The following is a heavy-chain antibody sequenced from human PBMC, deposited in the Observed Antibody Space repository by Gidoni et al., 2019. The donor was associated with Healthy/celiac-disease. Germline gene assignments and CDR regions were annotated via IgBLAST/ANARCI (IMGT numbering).Heavy chain of an antibody. V-gene: IGHV1-69*09. CDR1: GGTFSSYA. CDR2: IIPILGIA. CDR3: ARLDDFWSGYYSYHGMDV. D-gene: IGHD3-3*01. Sequence: QVQLVQSGAEVKKPGSSVKVSCKASGGTFSSYAIRWVRQAPGQGLEWRGRIIPILGIANYAQKFQGRVTITADKATSTAYMELSSLRSEDTAVYYCARLDDFWSGYYSYHGMDVWGQGTTVTVSS. J-gene: IGHJ6*02.